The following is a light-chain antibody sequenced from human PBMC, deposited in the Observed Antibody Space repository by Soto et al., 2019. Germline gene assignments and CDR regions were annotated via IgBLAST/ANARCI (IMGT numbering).Light chain of an antibody. J-gene: IGLJ1*01. CDR3: CSYAGTYTYV. CDR1: SSDVGAYNY. V-gene: IGLV2-11*01. Sequence: QSVLTQPRSVSGSPGQSVTISCTGTSSDVGAYNYVSWYQQEPGKAPKLMIYDVIKRPSGVPDRFSGSKSDNAASLTISGLQAEDEADYYCCSYAGTYTYVFGTGTKLT. CDR2: DVI.